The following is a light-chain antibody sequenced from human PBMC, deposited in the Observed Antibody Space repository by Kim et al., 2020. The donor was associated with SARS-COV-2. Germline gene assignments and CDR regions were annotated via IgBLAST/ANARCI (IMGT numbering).Light chain of an antibody. CDR1: RGTIASNF. CDR2: EDD. J-gene: IGLJ3*02. Sequence: GKTVTISCTRSRGTIASNFVQWYQQRPGSAPTIVIYEDDQRPSGVPERFSGSIDGYSTSASLTISGLKTEDEANYYCQYFDDDNWVFGGGTQLTVL. V-gene: IGLV6-57*03. CDR3: QYFDDDNWV.